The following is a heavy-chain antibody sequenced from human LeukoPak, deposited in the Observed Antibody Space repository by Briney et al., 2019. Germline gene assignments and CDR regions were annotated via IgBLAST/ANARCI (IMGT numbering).Heavy chain of an antibody. CDR2: IYYSGST. Sequence: SETLSLTCTVSGGSISSYYWSWIRQPPGKGLEWIGYIYYSGSTNYNPSLKSRVTISVDTSNNQFSLKLSSVTAADTAVYYCARSRVGAKKDYYYYYMDVWGKGTTVTISS. V-gene: IGHV4-59*01. CDR1: GGSISSYY. J-gene: IGHJ6*03. CDR3: ARSRVGAKKDYYYYYMDV. D-gene: IGHD1-26*01.